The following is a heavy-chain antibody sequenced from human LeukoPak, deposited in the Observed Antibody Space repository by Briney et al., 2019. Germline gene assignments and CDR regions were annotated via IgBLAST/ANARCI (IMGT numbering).Heavy chain of an antibody. V-gene: IGHV4-34*01. CDR3: AGRRSCTSCYVTFDY. D-gene: IGHD2-2*01. Sequence: SETLSLTCAVYGGSFSGYYWSWIRQPPGKGLEWIGEINHSGGTNYNPSLKSRVAISVDTSKNQFSLKLSSVTAADTAVYYCAGRRSCTSCYVTFDYWGQGTLVTVSS. CDR2: INHSGGT. CDR1: GGSFSGYY. J-gene: IGHJ4*02.